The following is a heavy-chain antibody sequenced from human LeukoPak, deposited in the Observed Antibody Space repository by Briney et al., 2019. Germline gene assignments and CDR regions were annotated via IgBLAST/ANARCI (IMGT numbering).Heavy chain of an antibody. CDR2: INPSDGST. J-gene: IGHJ6*02. CDR3: ARAIYCSGGRCYWEGMDV. Sequence: ASVKVSCRASGYTVTSYYVHWVRQAPGQGLEWMGIINPSDGSTSYAQKFQGRVTMTRDTSTSTAYMELSSLRSEDTAVYYCARAIYCSGGRCYWEGMDVWGQGTTVTVSS. CDR1: GYTVTSYY. D-gene: IGHD2-15*01. V-gene: IGHV1-46*01.